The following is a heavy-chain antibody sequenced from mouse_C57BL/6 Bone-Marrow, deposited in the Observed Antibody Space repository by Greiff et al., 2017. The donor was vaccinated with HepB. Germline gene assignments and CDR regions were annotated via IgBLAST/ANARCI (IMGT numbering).Heavy chain of an antibody. V-gene: IGHV1-26*01. D-gene: IGHD2-2*01. CDR1: GYTFTDYY. CDR3: ARGVTTGVY. J-gene: IGHJ2*01. Sequence: VQLQQSGPELVKPGASVKISCKASGYTFTDYYMNWVKQSHGKSLEWIGDINPNNGGTSYNQKFKGKATLTVDKSSSTAYMELRSLTSEDSAVYYCARGVTTGVYWGQGTTLTVSS. CDR2: INPNNGGT.